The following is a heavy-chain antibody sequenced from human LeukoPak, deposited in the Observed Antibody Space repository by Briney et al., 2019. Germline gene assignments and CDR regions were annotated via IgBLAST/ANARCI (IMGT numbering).Heavy chain of an antibody. Sequence: SETLSLTCTVSGGSISSGSYYWSWIRQPAGKGLEWIGRIYTSGSTNYNPSLKSRVTISVDTSKNQFSLKLSSVTAADTAVYYCARAPTISGYYENWFVPWGQGTLVTVSS. V-gene: IGHV4-61*02. CDR2: IYTSGST. D-gene: IGHD3-22*01. CDR3: ARAPTISGYYENWFVP. CDR1: GGSISSGSYY. J-gene: IGHJ5*02.